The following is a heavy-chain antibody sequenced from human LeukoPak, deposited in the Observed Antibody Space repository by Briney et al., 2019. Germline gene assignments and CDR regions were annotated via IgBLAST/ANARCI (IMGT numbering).Heavy chain of an antibody. V-gene: IGHV3-11*01. J-gene: IGHJ4*02. CDR2: ISSSESTT. D-gene: IGHD6-19*01. CDR1: GFTFSDYY. Sequence: GGSLRLSCAASGFTFSDYYMTWIRQAPGKGLEWVSYISSSESTTYYADSVKGRFTISRDNANNSLYLQMSSLRAEDTAVYYCARASGYNSGWYPYWGQGTLVTVSS. CDR3: ARASGYNSGWYPY.